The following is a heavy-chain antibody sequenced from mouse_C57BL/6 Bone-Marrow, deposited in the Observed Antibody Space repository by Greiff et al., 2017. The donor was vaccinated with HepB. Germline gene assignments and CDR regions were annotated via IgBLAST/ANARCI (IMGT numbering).Heavy chain of an antibody. Sequence: EVKLMESGGGLVQPGGSLSLSCAASGFTFTDYYMSWVRQPPGKALEWLGFIRNKANGYTTEYSASVKGRFTISRDNPQSILYLQMNALRAEDSATYYCARYSTGFAYWGQGTLVTVSA. J-gene: IGHJ3*01. CDR3: ARYSTGFAY. V-gene: IGHV7-3*01. CDR2: IRNKANGYTT. CDR1: GFTFTDYY.